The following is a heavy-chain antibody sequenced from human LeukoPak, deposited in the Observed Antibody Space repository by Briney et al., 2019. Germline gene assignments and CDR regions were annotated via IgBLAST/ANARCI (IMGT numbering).Heavy chain of an antibody. CDR2: IYSGGST. V-gene: IGHV3-66*04. Sequence: GGSLRLSCAASGFTVSSNYMSWVRQAPGRGLEWVSVIYSGGSTYYADSVKGRFTISRDNAKNSLYLQMSGLRVEDTAVYYCARLDGMGYFDRYLDPWGQGTLVTVSS. D-gene: IGHD3-9*01. CDR1: GFTVSSNY. CDR3: ARLDGMGYFDRYLDP. J-gene: IGHJ5*02.